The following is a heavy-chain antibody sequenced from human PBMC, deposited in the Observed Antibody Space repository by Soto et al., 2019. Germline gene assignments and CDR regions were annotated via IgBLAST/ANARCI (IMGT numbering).Heavy chain of an antibody. CDR3: ARDPNANAFDI. Sequence: SETLSLTCAVYGASLSGYDRSWVRQPPGKGLEWIGEISQTGGTNYDPSLKGRVSISIDTSKNQFSLRLSSVTAADTAIYYCARDPNANAFDIWGRGTMVTVSS. V-gene: IGHV4-34*01. CDR1: GASLSGYD. J-gene: IGHJ3*02. CDR2: ISQTGGT.